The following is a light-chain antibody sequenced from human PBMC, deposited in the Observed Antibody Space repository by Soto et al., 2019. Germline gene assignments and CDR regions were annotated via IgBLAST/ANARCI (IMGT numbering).Light chain of an antibody. CDR1: QDISNS. CDR2: DAS. CDR3: QHYADLPLT. Sequence: DIQMTQSPSSLSASVEDRVTITCQASQDISNSVNWYQQKPGKAPKLLIFDASTVETGVPSRFSGGGSGTYFTFTINSLQPEDIAAYYCQHYADLPLTFGGGTTVEIK. J-gene: IGKJ4*01. V-gene: IGKV1-33*01.